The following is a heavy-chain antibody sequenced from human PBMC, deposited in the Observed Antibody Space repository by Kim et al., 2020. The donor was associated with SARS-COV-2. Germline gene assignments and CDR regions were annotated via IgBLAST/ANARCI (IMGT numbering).Heavy chain of an antibody. J-gene: IGHJ3*02. V-gene: IGHV3-49*02. D-gene: IGHD3-22*01. Sequence: ASVKGRFTISRDDSKSIAYLQMNSLKTEDTALYYCTRDLTYDSSGFAFDIWGQGTMVTVSS. CDR3: TRDLTYDSSGFAFDI.